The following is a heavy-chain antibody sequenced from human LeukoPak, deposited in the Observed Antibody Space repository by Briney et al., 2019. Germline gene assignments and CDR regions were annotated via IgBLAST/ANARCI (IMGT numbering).Heavy chain of an antibody. V-gene: IGHV1-8*01. Sequence: GASVRVSCKASGYTFTSDINWVRQATGQGLEWMGWMNAKSGNTGYAQKFQGRVTMTRDTAMSTAYMELSSLRSEDTALYYCARVPDIGYCSHSGGSCSRFEEWGQGTQVTVSS. CDR1: GYTFTSD. CDR3: ARVPDIGYCSHSGGSCSRFEE. J-gene: IGHJ4*02. D-gene: IGHD2-15*01. CDR2: MNAKSGNT.